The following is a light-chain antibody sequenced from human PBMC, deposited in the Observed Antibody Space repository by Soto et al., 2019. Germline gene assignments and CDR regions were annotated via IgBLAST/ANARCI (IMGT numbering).Light chain of an antibody. Sequence: DIPMTQSPSSLSASVGDRVTITCLASQDINKNLIWYQQKPGKAPKLLIYDASDLETGVPSRFSGSGSGTGFTFTISSLQPEDFATYYCQQYESLPLTFGQGTRLEIK. CDR2: DAS. J-gene: IGKJ5*01. CDR1: QDINKN. V-gene: IGKV1-33*01. CDR3: QQYESLPLT.